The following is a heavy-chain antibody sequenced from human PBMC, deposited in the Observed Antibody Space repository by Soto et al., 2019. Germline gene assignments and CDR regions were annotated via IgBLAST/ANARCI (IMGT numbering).Heavy chain of an antibody. CDR3: ARDMGLPVAGILYYYGMDV. V-gene: IGHV3-48*02. CDR2: ISSSSSTI. D-gene: IGHD6-19*01. CDR1: GFTFSSYC. Sequence: PGGSLRLSCAASGFTFSSYCMNWVRQTPGEGLEWVSYISSSSSTIYYAGSVKGRFTISRDNAKNSLYLQMNSLRDEDTAVYYCARDMGLPVAGILYYYGMDVWGQGTTVTVS. J-gene: IGHJ6*02.